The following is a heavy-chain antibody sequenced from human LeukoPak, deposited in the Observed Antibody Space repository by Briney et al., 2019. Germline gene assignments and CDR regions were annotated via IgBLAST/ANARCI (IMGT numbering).Heavy chain of an antibody. CDR2: IKQDGSEK. V-gene: IGHV3-7*01. CDR3: ARRWVVPAAIHGVYYYYGMDV. D-gene: IGHD2-2*02. CDR1: GFTFSSYW. J-gene: IGHJ6*02. Sequence: RGSLRLSCAASGFTFSSYWMSCVRQAPGKGLDWVANIKQDGSEKYYVDSGKGRFTSSRENAKNSLYLQMNSLRAEDTAVYYCARRWVVPAAIHGVYYYYGMDVWGQGTTVTVSS.